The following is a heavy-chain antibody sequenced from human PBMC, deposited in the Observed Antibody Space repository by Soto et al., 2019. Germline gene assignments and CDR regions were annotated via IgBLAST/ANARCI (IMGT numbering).Heavy chain of an antibody. CDR2: IYHSGST. Sequence: SETLSLTCTVSGGSISSSNWWSWVRQPPGKGLEWIGEIYHSGSTNYNPSLKSRVTISVDKSKNQFSLKLSSVTAADTAVYYCARVGSSSTLFDYWGQGTLVTVSS. CDR1: GGSISSSNW. CDR3: ARVGSSSTLFDY. J-gene: IGHJ4*02. D-gene: IGHD6-6*01. V-gene: IGHV4-4*02.